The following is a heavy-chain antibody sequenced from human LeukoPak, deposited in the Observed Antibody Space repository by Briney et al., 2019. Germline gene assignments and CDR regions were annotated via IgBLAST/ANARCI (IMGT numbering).Heavy chain of an antibody. CDR1: GGSISGYF. CDR2: IYSTGTT. CDR3: DV. J-gene: IGHJ6*03. Sequence: SETLSLTCTVSGGSISGYFWSWIRQPPGKGPEWIGYIYSTGTTNYSLSLSSRVTISVDTSKNQLSLNLRFVTARDTAVYYMDVWGKGTSVTV. V-gene: IGHV4-4*09.